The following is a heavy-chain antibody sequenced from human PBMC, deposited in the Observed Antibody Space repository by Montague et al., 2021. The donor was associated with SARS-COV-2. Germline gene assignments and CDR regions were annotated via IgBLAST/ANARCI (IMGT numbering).Heavy chain of an antibody. V-gene: IGHV4-59*01. CDR3: ARGRDPSGTYCLAY. Sequence: SETLSLTCSVSGDSIGSYYWNWIRQPPGKGLEWIGHIYNSGTNNYSPSFKSRVTISIDTPKNQFSLKLSSVTAADTAVYYCARGRDPSGTYCLAYWGQGTLVTVSS. CDR1: GDSIGSYY. D-gene: IGHD3-10*01. J-gene: IGHJ4*02. CDR2: IYNSGTN.